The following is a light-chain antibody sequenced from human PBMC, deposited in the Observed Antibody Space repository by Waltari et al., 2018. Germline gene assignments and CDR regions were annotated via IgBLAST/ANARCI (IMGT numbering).Light chain of an antibody. J-gene: IGLJ1*01. CDR1: HSNLGSNY. V-gene: IGLV1-47*01. Sequence: QSVLTQPPSASATPGQRVSISCSGSHSNLGSNYLYWYQQLPGPAPKLPIYRNDQRPPRVPDRFSASKYGTSASLAISELRSDDEGIYYCASWDDSHYVFGPGTTVSVL. CDR3: ASWDDSHYV. CDR2: RND.